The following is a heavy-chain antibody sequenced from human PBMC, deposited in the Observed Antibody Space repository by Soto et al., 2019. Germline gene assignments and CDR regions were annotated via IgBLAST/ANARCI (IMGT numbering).Heavy chain of an antibody. CDR3: AKDFRYYYDISIPELRRIDVLCFDN. Sequence: PGGSLRLSCVASGFTFTNYWMHWVRQAPGKGLVWVSYINSDGTNTNYADSVKGRFTISRDNAKNTLYLQMNSLRAEDTAVYYCAKDFRYYYDISIPELRRIDVLCFDNWGQGALVTVSS. J-gene: IGHJ4*02. CDR2: INSDGTNT. V-gene: IGHV3-74*01. D-gene: IGHD3-22*01. CDR1: GFTFTNYW.